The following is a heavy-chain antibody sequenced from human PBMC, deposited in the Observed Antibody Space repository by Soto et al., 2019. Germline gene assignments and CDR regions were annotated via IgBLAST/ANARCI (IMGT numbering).Heavy chain of an antibody. V-gene: IGHV4-59*08. Sequence: QVQLRESGPGLVKPSETLSLTCTVSGGSISRHYWNWIRQPPGKGLEWIGYIFYKGNTNYSPSLKSRVTISEDTSKNQFSLKLSSVTAADTAVYYCARRLAGSYGQIDYWGQGTPVTVSS. D-gene: IGHD1-26*01. CDR3: ARRLAGSYGQIDY. CDR1: GGSISRHY. CDR2: IFYKGNT. J-gene: IGHJ4*02.